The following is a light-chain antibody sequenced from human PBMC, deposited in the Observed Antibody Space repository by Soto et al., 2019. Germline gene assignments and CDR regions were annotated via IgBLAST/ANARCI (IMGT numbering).Light chain of an antibody. CDR1: QSVSSSY. CDR2: GAS. V-gene: IGKV3-20*01. CDR3: QKYNSAPWT. J-gene: IGKJ1*01. Sequence: EIVMTQSPATLSVSTGERATLSCRASQSVSSSYLAWYQQKPGQAPRLLIYGASSRATGIPDRFSGSGSGTDFTLTISSLQPEDVATYYCQKYNSAPWTFGQGTKVDIK.